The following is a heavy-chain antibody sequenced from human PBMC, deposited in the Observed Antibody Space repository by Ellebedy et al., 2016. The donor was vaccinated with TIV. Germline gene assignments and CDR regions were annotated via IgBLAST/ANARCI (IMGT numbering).Heavy chain of an antibody. J-gene: IGHJ3*02. D-gene: IGHD6-19*01. CDR2: ISVDGRAV. CDR3: VRGWYSSGHCDVFAM. Sequence: GESLKISCVGFGFTFSDSVMHWVRQDSGKGLDWVAGISVDGRAVHYPDSVKGRFTISRDNAQNTVYLQMNSLRLEDTAVYYCVRGWYSSGHCDVFAMWGQGTIVTVSS. CDR1: GFTFSDSV. V-gene: IGHV3-30*03.